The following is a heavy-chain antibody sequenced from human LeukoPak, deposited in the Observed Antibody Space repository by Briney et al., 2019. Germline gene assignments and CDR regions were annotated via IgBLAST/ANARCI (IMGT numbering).Heavy chain of an antibody. CDR2: MNPNSGNT. J-gene: IGHJ6*02. Sequence: ASVKVSCKASGYTFTSYDINWVRQATGQGLEWMGWMNPNSGNTGYAQKFQGRVTMTRNTSISTAYMELSSLRSEDTAVYYCARGRSRNGFLEWLASNYYYYGMDVWGQGTTVTVSS. CDR3: ARGRSRNGFLEWLASNYYYYGMDV. CDR1: GYTFTSYD. D-gene: IGHD3-3*01. V-gene: IGHV1-8*01.